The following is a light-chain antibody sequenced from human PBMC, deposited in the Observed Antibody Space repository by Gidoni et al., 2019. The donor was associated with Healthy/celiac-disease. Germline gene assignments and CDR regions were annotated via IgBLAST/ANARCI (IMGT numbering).Light chain of an antibody. J-gene: IGKJ4*01. CDR1: QSVSSSY. CDR3: QQYGSSLALT. Sequence: DIVLTQSPATLSVSPGERATLSCRASQSVSSSYLAWYQQKPGQAPRLLIYGASSRATGIPDRISGSGSGTDFTITISRLEPEDFAVYYCQQYGSSLALTFGGGTKVEIK. V-gene: IGKV3-20*01. CDR2: GAS.